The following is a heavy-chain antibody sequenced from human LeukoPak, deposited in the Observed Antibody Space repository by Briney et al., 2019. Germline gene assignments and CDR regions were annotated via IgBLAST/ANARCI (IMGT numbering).Heavy chain of an antibody. CDR1: GGSISSSSYY. Sequence: SETLSLTCTVSGGSISSSSYYWGWIRQPPGKGLEWIGSIYYSGSTYYNPSLKSRVTISVDTSKNQFSLKLSSVTAADTAVYYCASGEKEHYYDSSGYYFDYWGQGTLVTVSS. CDR2: IYYSGST. J-gene: IGHJ4*02. V-gene: IGHV4-39*01. CDR3: ASGEKEHYYDSSGYYFDY. D-gene: IGHD3-22*01.